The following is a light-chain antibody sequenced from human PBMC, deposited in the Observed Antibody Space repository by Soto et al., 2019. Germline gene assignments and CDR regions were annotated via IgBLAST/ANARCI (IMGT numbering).Light chain of an antibody. J-gene: IGKJ2*01. CDR2: AAS. CDR3: QRSYTTPYA. V-gene: IGKV1-39*01. CDR1: QSISNF. Sequence: DIQMTQSPSSLSASVGDRVTITCRASQSISNFLNWYQQKPGKAPELLIYAASSLHSGVPSRFSGSGAGTNFARTISSVQPEDFATYSCQRSYTTPYAFGEGTKVEIK.